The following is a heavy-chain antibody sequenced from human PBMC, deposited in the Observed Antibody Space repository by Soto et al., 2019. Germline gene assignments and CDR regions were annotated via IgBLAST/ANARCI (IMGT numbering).Heavy chain of an antibody. D-gene: IGHD4-17*01. CDR3: GRAYGDSN. Sequence: QVQLQESGPGLVKPSETLSLTCTVSGGSISGYYWSWIRQPPGKGLEWIGYIYYTGTTNYNPSLKSRVTISVDTFKNQFSLKLSSVTAADTAVYYCGRAYGDSNWGQGTLVTVS. CDR1: GGSISGYY. J-gene: IGHJ4*02. V-gene: IGHV4-59*01. CDR2: IYYTGTT.